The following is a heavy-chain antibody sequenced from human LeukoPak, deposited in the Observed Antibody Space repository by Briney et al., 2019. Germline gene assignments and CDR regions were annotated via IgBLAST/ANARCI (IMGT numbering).Heavy chain of an antibody. V-gene: IGHV4-59*01. D-gene: IGHD2-21*01. CDR2: IYYSGST. Sequence: KTSETLSLTSTVSGGSISSYYWSWIRQPPGKGLEWIGNIYYSGSTNYNPSLRSRVTISVDTSKNQCSLKLSSVTAADTAVYYCARGGDPHYGMDVWGQGTTVTVSS. J-gene: IGHJ6*02. CDR3: ARGGDPHYGMDV. CDR1: GGSISSYY.